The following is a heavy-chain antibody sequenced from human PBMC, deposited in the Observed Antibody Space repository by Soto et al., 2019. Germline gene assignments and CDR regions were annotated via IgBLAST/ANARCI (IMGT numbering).Heavy chain of an antibody. D-gene: IGHD3-9*01. V-gene: IGHV4-28*05. CDR1: GYSIGTYNW. CDR2: IYYTGTV. J-gene: IGHJ4*02. CDR3: ARTSRLKTGQLDY. Sequence: QLHLQESGPGLVKPSDTLSLTCAVPGYSIGTYNWWAWIRQPPGKGLEWIGYIYYTGTVYYHLSLKNRVSVSVDTAWDQFSLRLSSVPAADTAVYYCARTSRLKTGQLDYWGPGALVTVSS.